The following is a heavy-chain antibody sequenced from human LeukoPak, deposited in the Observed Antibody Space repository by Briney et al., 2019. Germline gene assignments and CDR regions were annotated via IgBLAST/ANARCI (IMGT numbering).Heavy chain of an antibody. D-gene: IGHD6-19*01. V-gene: IGHV3-53*01. CDR3: AKESSSGWFSTSFDY. CDR2: IYSGGST. CDR1: GFTVSSNY. Sequence: GGSLRLSCAASGFTVSSNYMSWVRQAPGKGLEWASAIYSGGSTYYADSVKGRFTISRDNSKNTLYLQMNSLRAEDTAVYYCAKESSSGWFSTSFDYWGQGTLVTVSS. J-gene: IGHJ4*02.